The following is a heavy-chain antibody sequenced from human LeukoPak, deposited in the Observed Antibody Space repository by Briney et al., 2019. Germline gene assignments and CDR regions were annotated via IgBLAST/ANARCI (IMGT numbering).Heavy chain of an antibody. CDR3: ASYYDSSGFDF. CDR1: GFTFSSYG. Sequence: GGSLRLSCAASGFTFSSYGMHWVRQAPGKGLEWVAVIWYDGSNKYYADSVKGRFTISRDNSKNTLYLQMNSLRAEDTAVYYCASYYDSSGFDFWGQGTLVTVSS. J-gene: IGHJ4*02. V-gene: IGHV3-33*01. D-gene: IGHD3-22*01. CDR2: IWYDGSNK.